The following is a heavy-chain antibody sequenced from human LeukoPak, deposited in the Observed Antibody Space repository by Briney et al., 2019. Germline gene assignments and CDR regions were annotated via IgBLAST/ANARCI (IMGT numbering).Heavy chain of an antibody. Sequence: SETLSLTCAVSGGSFSGYYWSWIRQPPGKGLEWIGEINHSGSTKYNPSLKSRVTISVDTSKNQFSLKLSSVTAADTAVYYCAREPSDYYGSGRFDPWGQGTLVTVSS. D-gene: IGHD3-10*01. J-gene: IGHJ5*02. CDR3: AREPSDYYGSGRFDP. CDR1: GGSFSGYY. CDR2: INHSGST. V-gene: IGHV4-34*01.